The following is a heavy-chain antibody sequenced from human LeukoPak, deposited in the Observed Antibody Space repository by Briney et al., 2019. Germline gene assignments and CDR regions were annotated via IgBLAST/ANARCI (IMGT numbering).Heavy chain of an antibody. CDR3: ARERAGSLAFDI. V-gene: IGHV3-21*01. CDR2: ISSSSSYI. J-gene: IGHJ3*02. Sequence: GGSLRLSCAASGFTFSSYSMNWVRQAAGKGLEWVSSISSSSSYIYYADSVKGRFTISRDNAKNSLYLQMNSLRAEDTAVYYCARERAGSLAFDIWGQGTMVTVSS. CDR1: GFTFSSYS.